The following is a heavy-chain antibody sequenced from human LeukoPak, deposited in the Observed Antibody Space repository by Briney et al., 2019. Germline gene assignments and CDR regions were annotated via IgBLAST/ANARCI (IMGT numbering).Heavy chain of an antibody. CDR3: AKGAWPASDY. CDR1: GFIFSNYG. CDR2: IRYDGSNR. J-gene: IGHJ4*02. D-gene: IGHD2-2*01. V-gene: IGHV3-30*02. Sequence: PGGSLRLSCAASGFIFSNYGLHWIRQAPGKGLEWVAFIRYDGSNRHYAESVKGRFTISRDNSKNTVYLQMNSLRAEDTALYYCAKGAWPASDYWGQGTLVTVSS.